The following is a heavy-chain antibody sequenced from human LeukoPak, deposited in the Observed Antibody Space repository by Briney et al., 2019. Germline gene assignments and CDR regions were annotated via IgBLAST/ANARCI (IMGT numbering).Heavy chain of an antibody. CDR3: ARRPLAWKQFDY. V-gene: IGHV3-7*01. Sequence: GGSLRLSCAASGFTFNRYWMSWVRQAPGKGLEWVANIKQDGREKYYVDSVKGRFTIYRDNAKNPLYLQMSSLRAEDTAVYCCARRPLAWKQFDYWGQGTLVSVSS. D-gene: IGHD3-3*02. CDR2: IKQDGREK. CDR1: GFTFNRYW. J-gene: IGHJ4*02.